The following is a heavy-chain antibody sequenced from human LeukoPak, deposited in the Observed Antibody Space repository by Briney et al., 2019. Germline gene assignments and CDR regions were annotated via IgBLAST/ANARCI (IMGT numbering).Heavy chain of an antibody. D-gene: IGHD5-18*01. Sequence: GGSLRLSCAASGLTFSNYWMSWGRQAPGKGLEWVANIKQDGTQKFYVDSVKGRFTISRDNAKNSLYLQMNSLRAEDTAVYYCARDRWGYSYGGDWGQGILVTVSS. CDR3: ARDRWGYSYGGD. J-gene: IGHJ4*02. CDR1: GLTFSNYW. CDR2: IKQDGTQK. V-gene: IGHV3-7*01.